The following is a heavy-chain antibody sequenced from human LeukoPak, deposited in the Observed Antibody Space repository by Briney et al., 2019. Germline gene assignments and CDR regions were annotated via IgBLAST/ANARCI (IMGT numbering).Heavy chain of an antibody. CDR1: EFTFSSYS. D-gene: IGHD3-3*01. Sequence: PGGSLRLSCAASEFTFSSYSMNWVRQAPGKGLEWVSYITNSGNSKSYADSVKGRFTISRDNTKNSLYLQMNSLRDEDTAVYYCARDQVLRFLEWLPTPYYYYGMDVWGQGTTVTVSS. CDR2: ITNSGNSK. J-gene: IGHJ6*02. V-gene: IGHV3-48*02. CDR3: ARDQVLRFLEWLPTPYYYYGMDV.